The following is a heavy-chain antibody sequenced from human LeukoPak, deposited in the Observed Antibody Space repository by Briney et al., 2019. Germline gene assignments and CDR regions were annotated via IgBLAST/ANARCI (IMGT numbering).Heavy chain of an antibody. CDR1: GGSFSGYY. D-gene: IGHD2-2*01. CDR3: ASLKSGYQLPGDY. V-gene: IGHV4-34*01. CDR2: INHSGST. Sequence: SETLSLTCAVYGGSFSGYYWSWIRQPPGEELEWIGEINHSGSTNYNPSLKSRVTISVDTSKNQFSLKLSSVTAADTAVYYCASLKSGYQLPGDYWGQGTLVTVSS. J-gene: IGHJ4*02.